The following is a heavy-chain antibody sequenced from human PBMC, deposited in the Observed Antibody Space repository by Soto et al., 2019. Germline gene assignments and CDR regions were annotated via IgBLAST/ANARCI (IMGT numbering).Heavy chain of an antibody. D-gene: IGHD3-3*01. J-gene: IGHJ6*03. Sequence: PSETLSLTCAVYGGSFSGYYWSWIRQPPGKGLEWIGYIYYSGSTNYNPSLKSRVTISVDTSKNQFSLKLSSVTAADTAVYYCARATYGFLEWLSTYYYYMDVWGKGTTVTVSS. CDR3: ARATYGFLEWLSTYYYYMDV. CDR2: IYYSGST. CDR1: GGSFSGYY. V-gene: IGHV4-59*01.